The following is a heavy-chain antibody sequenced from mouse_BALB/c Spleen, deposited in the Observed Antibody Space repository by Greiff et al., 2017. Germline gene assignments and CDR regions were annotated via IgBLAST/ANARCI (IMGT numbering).Heavy chain of an antibody. D-gene: IGHD2-2*01. V-gene: IGHV1-14*01. CDR2: INPYNDGT. Sequence: VQLQQSGPELVKPGASVKMSCKASGYTFTSYVMHWVKQKPGQGLEWIGYINPYNDGTKYNEKFKGKATLTSDKSSSTAYMELSSLTSEDSAVYDCAGEGYDYAMDYWGQGTSVTVSA. CDR3: AGEGYDYAMDY. J-gene: IGHJ4*01. CDR1: GYTFTSYV.